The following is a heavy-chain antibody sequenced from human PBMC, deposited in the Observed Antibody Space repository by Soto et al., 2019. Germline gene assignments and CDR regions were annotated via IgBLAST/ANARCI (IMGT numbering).Heavy chain of an antibody. D-gene: IGHD1-7*01. J-gene: IGHJ4*02. V-gene: IGHV3-48*02. CDR1: GFTFSSYS. Sequence: EVQLVESGGGLVQPGGSLRLSCAASGFTFSSYSMNWVRQAPGKGLEWVSYISSSSSTIYYADSVKGRFTISRDNAKNSLYLQKNSLRDEDTAVYYCASYNWNYLGFDYWGQGTLVTVSS. CDR2: ISSSSSTI. CDR3: ASYNWNYLGFDY.